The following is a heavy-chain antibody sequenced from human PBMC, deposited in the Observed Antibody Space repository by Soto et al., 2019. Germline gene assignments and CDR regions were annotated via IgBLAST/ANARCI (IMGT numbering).Heavy chain of an antibody. CDR1: GGSTSSDNY. J-gene: IGHJ4*02. Sequence: SETLSLTCTVSGGSTSSDNYWSWIRQPPGKGLEWIGHIYYSGNTDYNPSLKSRLAISIDTSKNQFSLKLSSVTAADTAVYFCAREGGGASSGLYYFDSWGQGSLVTVS. CDR2: IYYSGNT. D-gene: IGHD6-19*01. V-gene: IGHV4-30-4*01. CDR3: AREGGGASSGLYYFDS.